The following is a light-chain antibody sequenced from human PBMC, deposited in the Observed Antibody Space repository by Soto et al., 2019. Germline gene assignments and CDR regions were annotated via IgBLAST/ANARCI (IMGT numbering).Light chain of an antibody. CDR3: TSFTSSSTLYV. CDR1: SSDVGGYIF. Sequence: QSVLAQPASVSGSPGQSITISCTGSSSDVGGYIFVSWYQQHPGKAPKLLIYEVSNRPSGVSNRFSGSKSGNTASLTISGLQAEDEADHYCTSFTSSSTLYVFGTGTKVTVL. V-gene: IGLV2-14*03. J-gene: IGLJ1*01. CDR2: EVS.